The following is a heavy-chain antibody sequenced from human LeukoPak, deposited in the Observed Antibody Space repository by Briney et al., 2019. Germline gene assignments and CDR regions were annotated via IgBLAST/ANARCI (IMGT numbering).Heavy chain of an antibody. CDR1: GFTFSSYG. CDR3: ANGYGGYDY. Sequence: GGSLRLSCAASGFTFSSYGMHWVRQAPGKRLEWVAVISYDGSNKYYADSVKGRFTISRDNSKNTLYLQMNSLRAEDTAVYYCANGYGGYDYWGQGTLVTVSS. J-gene: IGHJ4*02. CDR2: ISYDGSNK. D-gene: IGHD5-12*01. V-gene: IGHV3-30*18.